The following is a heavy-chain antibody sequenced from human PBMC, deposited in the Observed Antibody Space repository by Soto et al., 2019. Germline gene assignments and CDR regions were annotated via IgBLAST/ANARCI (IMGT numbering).Heavy chain of an antibody. CDR1: GFTFRTYG. Sequence: GGSLRLSCAPSGFTFRTYGMHWVRQAPGKGLEWVAVIWYDGSNQYYADSVKGRFTISRDNSKNMLYLQRSSLRAEDTAVNYCARDLGLFNYCSAYFDYWGQGTPVTVSS. CDR2: IWYDGSNQ. D-gene: IGHD3-16*01. CDR3: ARDLGLFNYCSAYFDY. J-gene: IGHJ4*02. V-gene: IGHV3-33*01.